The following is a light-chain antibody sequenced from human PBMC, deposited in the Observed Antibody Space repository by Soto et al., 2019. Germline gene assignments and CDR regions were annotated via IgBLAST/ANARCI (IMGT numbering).Light chain of an antibody. CDR1: SHNIAARYD. CDR3: QSYDNSLTEWV. J-gene: IGLJ3*02. V-gene: IGLV1-40*01. CDR2: GNN. Sequence: QSVLTQPPSVSGAPGQRVTIYCTGGSHNIAARYDVHWYQQLPGTAPKLLIYGNNNRPSGVPDRFSGSKSAISASLVITGLQADDEADYYCQSYDNSLTEWVFGGGTKVTVL.